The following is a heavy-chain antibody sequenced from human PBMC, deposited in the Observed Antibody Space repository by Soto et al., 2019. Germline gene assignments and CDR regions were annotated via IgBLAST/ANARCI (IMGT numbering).Heavy chain of an antibody. V-gene: IGHV1-69*13. J-gene: IGHJ4*02. CDR1: GGTFSSYA. D-gene: IGHD2-21*02. CDR2: IIPIFGTA. Sequence: VASVKVSCKASGGTFSSYAISWVRQAPGQGLEWMGGIIPIFGTANYAQKFQGRVTITADESTSTAYMELSSLRSEDTAVYYCAAAVVTAGDFNDWGQGTLVTVSS. CDR3: AAAVVTAGDFND.